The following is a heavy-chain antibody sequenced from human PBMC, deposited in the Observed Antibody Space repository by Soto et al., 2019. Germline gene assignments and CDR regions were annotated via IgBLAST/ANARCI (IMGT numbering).Heavy chain of an antibody. Sequence: PGGSLRLSCAASGFTFSDYYMSWIRQAPGKGLEWVSYISSSSSYTNYADSVKGRFTISRDNAKNSLYLQMNSLRAEDTAVYYCARDLQIAVAGKDRFDYWAQGTLVPVSS. CDR2: ISSSSSYT. J-gene: IGHJ4*02. CDR1: GFTFSDYY. V-gene: IGHV3-11*05. CDR3: ARDLQIAVAGKDRFDY. D-gene: IGHD6-19*01.